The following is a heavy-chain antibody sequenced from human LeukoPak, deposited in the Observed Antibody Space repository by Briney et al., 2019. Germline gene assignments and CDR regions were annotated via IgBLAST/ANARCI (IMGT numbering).Heavy chain of an antibody. CDR3: ARDSSSSLNWFDP. CDR1: GFTFSDYY. CDR2: ISSSSSYI. J-gene: IGHJ5*02. Sequence: GGSLRLSCAASGFTFSDYYMSWIRQAPGKGLEWVSSISSSSSYIYYADSVKGRFTISRDNAKNSLYLQMNSLRAEDTAVYYCARDSSSSLNWFDPWGQGTLVTVSS. D-gene: IGHD6-6*01. V-gene: IGHV3-11*06.